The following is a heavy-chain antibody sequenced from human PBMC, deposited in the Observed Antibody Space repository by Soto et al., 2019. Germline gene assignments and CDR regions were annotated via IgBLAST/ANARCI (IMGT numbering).Heavy chain of an antibody. D-gene: IGHD2-15*01. Sequence: LGESLKISCKGSGYSFTGYWISWVRQMPGKGLEWMGRIDPSDSYTNYSPSFQGHVTISADKSISTAYLQWRSLKASDTAMYYCARRPYCSGGSCRDYWGQGTLVTVSS. V-gene: IGHV5-10-1*01. J-gene: IGHJ4*02. CDR3: ARRPYCSGGSCRDY. CDR1: GYSFTGYW. CDR2: IDPSDSYT.